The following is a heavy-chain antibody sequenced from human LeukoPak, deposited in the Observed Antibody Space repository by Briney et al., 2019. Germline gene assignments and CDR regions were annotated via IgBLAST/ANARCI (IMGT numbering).Heavy chain of an antibody. CDR2: MYYSGST. CDR1: GGSISSYY. J-gene: IGHJ4*02. D-gene: IGHD1-14*01. CDR3: ARLNLGTPTPYGDY. Sequence: SETLSLTCSVSGGSISSYYWSWIRQPPGKGLEWVGSMYYSGSTKYNPSLKSRVTISVDTSKNQFSLKLNSMTAADTAVYYCARLNLGTPTPYGDYWGQGTLVTVSS. V-gene: IGHV4-59*08.